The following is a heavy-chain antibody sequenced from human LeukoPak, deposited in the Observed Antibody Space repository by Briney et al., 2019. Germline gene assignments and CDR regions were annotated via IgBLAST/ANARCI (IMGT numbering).Heavy chain of an antibody. V-gene: IGHV3-53*01. CDR3: AKDSSGYSSGWKES. J-gene: IGHJ5*02. CDR1: GFTVSSIH. CDR2: TYTGGNS. Sequence: GGSLRLPCAASGFTVSSIHMVWVRQAPGKGLEWVSVTYTGGNSYYADSVKGRFTISRDNSKNTLYLQMNSLRAEDTAVYYCAKDSSGYSSGWKESWGQGTLVTVSS. D-gene: IGHD6-19*01.